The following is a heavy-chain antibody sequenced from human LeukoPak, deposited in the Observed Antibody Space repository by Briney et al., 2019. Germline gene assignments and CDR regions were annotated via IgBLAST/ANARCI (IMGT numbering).Heavy chain of an antibody. CDR3: ARDTRHSYDSSGYYSS. D-gene: IGHD3-22*01. V-gene: IGHV3-30*14. Sequence: PGGSLRLSCAASGFTFSSYAMHWVRQAPGKGLEWVAVISYDGSNKYYANSVKGRFTISRDNSKNTLYLQMNSLRAEDTAVYYCARDTRHSYDSSGYYSSWGQGTLVTVSS. J-gene: IGHJ5*02. CDR1: GFTFSSYA. CDR2: ISYDGSNK.